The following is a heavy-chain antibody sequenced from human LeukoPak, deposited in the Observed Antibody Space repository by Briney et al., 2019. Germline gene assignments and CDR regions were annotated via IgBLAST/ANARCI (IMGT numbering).Heavy chain of an antibody. CDR3: ARRSVAAAGTDYYGMDV. CDR2: IYPGDSDT. CDR1: GYSFTSYW. V-gene: IGHV5-51*01. D-gene: IGHD6-13*01. J-gene: IGHJ6*01. Sequence: GESLKISCKGSGYSFTSYWIGWVRQMPGKGLEWMGMIYPGDSDTRYSPSFQGQVTISADKSISTAYLQWSSLKASDTAMYYCARRSVAAAGTDYYGMDVWGKGTTVTVSS.